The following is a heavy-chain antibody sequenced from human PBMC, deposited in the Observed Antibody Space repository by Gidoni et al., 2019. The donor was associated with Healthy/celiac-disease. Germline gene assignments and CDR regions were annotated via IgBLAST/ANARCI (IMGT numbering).Heavy chain of an antibody. V-gene: IGHV3-15*01. Sequence: GRIKSKTDGGTTDYAAPVKGRFTISRDDSKNTLYLQMNSLKTEDTAVYYCTTTGFVVDKLLSALKIPPGYGMDVWGQGTTVTVSS. CDR2: IKSKTDGGTT. J-gene: IGHJ6*02. D-gene: IGHD2-15*01. CDR3: TTTGFVVDKLLSALKIPPGYGMDV.